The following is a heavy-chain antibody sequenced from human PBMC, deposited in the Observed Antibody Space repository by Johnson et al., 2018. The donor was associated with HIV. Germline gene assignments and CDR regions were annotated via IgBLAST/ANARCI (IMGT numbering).Heavy chain of an antibody. CDR3: ATIWRNEGRHSFDI. V-gene: IGHV3-30-3*01. J-gene: IGHJ3*02. CDR1: GFTFSSYA. CDR2: ISFDGSNK. Sequence: QVQLVESGGGLVQPGRSLRLSCAASGFTFSSYAMHWVRQAPGKGLEWVAVISFDGSNKYYVDSVKGRLTISRDNAKNSLYLQGNSLRAEDTAVYFWATIWRNEGRHSFDIWGQGTMVTVSS. D-gene: IGHD1-1*01.